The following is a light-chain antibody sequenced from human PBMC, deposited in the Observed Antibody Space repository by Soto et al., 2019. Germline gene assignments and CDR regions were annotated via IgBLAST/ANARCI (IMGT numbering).Light chain of an antibody. CDR1: SSDVGGYNY. CDR3: SSLTSSSTRGV. J-gene: IGLJ1*01. CDR2: EVT. Sequence: QSALTQPASVSGSPGQSITISCTGSSSDVGGYNYVSWYQHHPGKAPKLIIFEVTSRPSGVSNRFSGSKSGNTASLTISGLQAEDEADYYYSSLTSSSTRGVFGTGTKLTVL. V-gene: IGLV2-14*01.